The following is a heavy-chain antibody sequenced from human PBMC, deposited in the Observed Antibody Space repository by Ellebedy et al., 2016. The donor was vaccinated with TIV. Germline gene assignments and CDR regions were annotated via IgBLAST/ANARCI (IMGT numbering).Heavy chain of an antibody. Sequence: MPSETLSLTCTVSGGSISSSSYYWGWIRQPPGKGLEWIGSIYYSGSTYYNPSLKSRVTISVDTSKNQFSLKLSSVTAADTAVYYCARQPVADPPDYWGQGTLVTVSS. J-gene: IGHJ4*02. CDR3: ARQPVADPPDY. CDR1: GGSISSSSYY. D-gene: IGHD1-14*01. V-gene: IGHV4-39*01. CDR2: IYYSGST.